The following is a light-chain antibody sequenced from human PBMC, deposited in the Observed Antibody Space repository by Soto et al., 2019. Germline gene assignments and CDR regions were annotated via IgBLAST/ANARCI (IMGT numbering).Light chain of an antibody. CDR3: QQYNGYPPT. V-gene: IGKV1-5*01. Sequence: DIQMTQSPSTLSASVGDRVTITCRASQSLSSWLAWYQQKPGKAPKLLIYDASSLESGVPSRFSGSGSGTEFTLTISSLQPDDFATYYCQQYNGYPPTFGGGTKVEIK. CDR2: DAS. CDR1: QSLSSW. J-gene: IGKJ4*01.